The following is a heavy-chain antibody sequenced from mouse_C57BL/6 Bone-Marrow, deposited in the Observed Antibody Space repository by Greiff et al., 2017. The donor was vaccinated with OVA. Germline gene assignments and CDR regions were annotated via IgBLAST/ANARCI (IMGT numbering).Heavy chain of an antibody. CDR3: ARWLRRGYAMDY. D-gene: IGHD2-2*01. CDR1: GYSFTGYY. CDR2: INPSTGGT. V-gene: IGHV1-42*01. Sequence: VQLQQSGPELVKPGASVKISCKASGYSFTGYYMNWVKQSPEKSLEWIGEINPSTGGTTYNQKFKAKATLTVDKSSSTAYMQLKSLTSEDSAVYYCARWLRRGYAMDYWGQGTSVTVSS. J-gene: IGHJ4*01.